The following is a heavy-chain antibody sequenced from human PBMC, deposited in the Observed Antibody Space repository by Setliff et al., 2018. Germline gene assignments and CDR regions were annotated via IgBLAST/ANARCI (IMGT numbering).Heavy chain of an antibody. CDR3: ARTGTYRYFDY. CDR1: GDSISSRRNY. D-gene: IGHD1-1*01. CDR2: MYGNS. J-gene: IGHJ4*02. Sequence: SETLSLTCTVSGDSISSRRNYWGWFRQPAGKELEWIGRMYGNSNYNPSLKSRVTMSIDTSKNQFSLKLSSVTAADTAVYYCARTGTYRYFDYWGQGTQVTVSS. V-gene: IGHV4-61*02.